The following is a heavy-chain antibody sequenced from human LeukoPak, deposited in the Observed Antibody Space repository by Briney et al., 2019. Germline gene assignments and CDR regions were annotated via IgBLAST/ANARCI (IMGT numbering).Heavy chain of an antibody. CDR1: GGSVSSGGYF. CDR3: ATSSHYSQRL. J-gene: IGHJ4*02. CDR2: IYYSAST. D-gene: IGHD3-10*01. V-gene: IGHV4-31*03. Sequence: SETLSLTCTVSGGSVSSGGYFWSWVCQHPGKGLEWIGYIYYSASTSYNPSLKSRVTISLDPSKNQFSLKLTSVTAADTAVYYCATSSHYSQRLWGQGTLVTVSS.